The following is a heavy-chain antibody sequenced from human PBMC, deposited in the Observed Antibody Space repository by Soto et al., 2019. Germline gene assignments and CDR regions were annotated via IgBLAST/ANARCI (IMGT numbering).Heavy chain of an antibody. CDR1: GFTFSSSG. D-gene: IGHD6-19*01. CDR3: AKSPPAVAGYFDY. CDR2: TSFDGSSG. V-gene: IGHV3-30*18. Sequence: QVQLVESGGGVVQPGRSLRLSCAASGFTFSSSGMHWVRQAPGKGLEWVAVTSFDGSSGYYADSVRGRVTISRDNSNNTLYLKMNSLRAEDTAVYYCAKSPPAVAGYFDYWGQGTLVTVSS. J-gene: IGHJ4*02.